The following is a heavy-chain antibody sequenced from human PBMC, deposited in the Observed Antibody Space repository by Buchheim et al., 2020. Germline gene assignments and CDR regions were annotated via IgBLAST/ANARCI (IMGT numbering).Heavy chain of an antibody. V-gene: IGHV1-46*01. CDR1: GYTFTSYY. CDR2: INPSGGST. CDR3: ARDGAGIAVELIYWYFDL. D-gene: IGHD6-19*01. J-gene: IGHJ2*01. Sequence: QVQLVQSGAEVKKPGASVTVSCKASGYTFTSYYMHWVRQAPGQGLEWMGIINPSGGSTSYAQKFQGRVTMTRDTTTSNVYMELSSLRSEDTAVYYWARDGAGIAVELIYWYFDLWGRGTL.